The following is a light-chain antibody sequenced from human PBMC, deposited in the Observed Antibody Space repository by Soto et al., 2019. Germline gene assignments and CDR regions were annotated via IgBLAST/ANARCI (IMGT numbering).Light chain of an antibody. CDR2: NTN. Sequence: QSVLIQPPSASGTPGQRVTISCSGSSSNIGTNYVYWYQQFSGTAPKVLIYNTNERPSGLTDRFSGSKSGTSASLATSGLRSEDEADYYCAAWDDSLSGLIFGGGTKLTVL. J-gene: IGLJ2*01. CDR1: SSNIGTNY. CDR3: AAWDDSLSGLI. V-gene: IGLV1-47*01.